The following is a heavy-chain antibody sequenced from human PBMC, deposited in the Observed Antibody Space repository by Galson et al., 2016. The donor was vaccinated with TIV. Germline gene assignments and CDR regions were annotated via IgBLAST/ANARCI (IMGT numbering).Heavy chain of an antibody. J-gene: IGHJ4*02. CDR2: ISTYNGYT. CDR3: ARDPTYYDTNGWGH. V-gene: IGHV1-18*01. D-gene: IGHD3-22*01. Sequence: SVKVSCKASGYSFTNYGIACVRQAPGQGLEWMGWISTYNGYTDYAQKLQGRVTMTTDTATSTAYMALRSLRSDDTAMYYCARDPTYYDTNGWGHWGQGTLVIVSS. CDR1: GYSFTNYG.